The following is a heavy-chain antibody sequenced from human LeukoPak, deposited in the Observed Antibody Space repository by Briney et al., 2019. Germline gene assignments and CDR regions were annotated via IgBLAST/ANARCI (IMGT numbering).Heavy chain of an antibody. CDR1: GFTVSRNY. Sequence: GGSLRLSCAASGFTVSRNYMTWVRQAPGKGLKWVSVIYSGGSTYYADSVKGRFTISRDNSKNTLYLQMNSLRAEDTAVYNCARELSSGWYYIDYWGQGTLVTVSS. J-gene: IGHJ4*02. CDR3: ARELSSGWYYIDY. CDR2: IYSGGST. V-gene: IGHV3-53*01. D-gene: IGHD6-19*01.